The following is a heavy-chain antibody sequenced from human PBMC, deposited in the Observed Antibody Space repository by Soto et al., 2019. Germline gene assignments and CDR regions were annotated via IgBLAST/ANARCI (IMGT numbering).Heavy chain of an antibody. V-gene: IGHV1-18*01. CDR3: ARDMVRGVLYYYYYGMDV. D-gene: IGHD3-10*01. J-gene: IGHJ6*02. CDR2: ISAYNGNT. CDR1: GYTFTSYG. Sequence: ASVKVSCKASGYTFTSYGISWVRQAPGQGLEWMGWISAYNGNTDYAQKLQGRVTMTTDTSTSTAYMELRSLRSDDTAVYYCARDMVRGVLYYYYYGMDVWGQGTTVTVS.